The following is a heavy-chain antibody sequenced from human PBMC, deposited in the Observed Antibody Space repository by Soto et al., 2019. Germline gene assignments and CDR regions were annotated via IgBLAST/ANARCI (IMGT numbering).Heavy chain of an antibody. Sequence: GGSLRLSCAASGFTFSSYGMHWVRQAPGKGLEWVAVIWYDGSNKYYADSVKGRFTISRDNSKNTLYLQMNSLRAEDTAVYYCARGASGILVYYYYGMDVWGQGTTVTVSS. CDR1: GFTFSSYG. J-gene: IGHJ6*02. V-gene: IGHV3-33*01. CDR2: IWYDGSNK. D-gene: IGHD1-26*01. CDR3: ARGASGILVYYYYGMDV.